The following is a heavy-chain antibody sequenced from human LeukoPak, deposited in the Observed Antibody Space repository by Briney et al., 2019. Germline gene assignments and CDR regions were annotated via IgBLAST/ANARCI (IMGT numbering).Heavy chain of an antibody. CDR1: GFTFSTYA. CDR3: GKEGGA. V-gene: IGHV3-23*01. J-gene: IGHJ5*02. Sequence: GGSLRLSCAASGFTFSTYAMTWLRQAPGKGLEWVSALNYNGGNTYYADSVKGRFTISRDNSKDMVYLQMNSLKVEDTATYYCGKEGGAWGQGTKVTVSS. CDR2: LNYNGGNT. D-gene: IGHD3-16*01.